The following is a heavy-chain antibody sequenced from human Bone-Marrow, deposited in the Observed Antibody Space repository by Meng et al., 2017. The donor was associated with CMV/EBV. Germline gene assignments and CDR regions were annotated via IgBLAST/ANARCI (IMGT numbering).Heavy chain of an antibody. J-gene: IGHJ4*02. CDR2: IKQDGSEK. CDR1: GFTFSSYW. Sequence: GGSLRLSCAASGFTFSSYWMSWVRQAPGKGLEWVANIKQDGSEKYYVDSVRGRFTISRDNAKNSLYLQMNSLRAEDTAVYYCARAIYGSGSYYNGRGSNDYWGQGTLVTVSS. V-gene: IGHV3-7*01. CDR3: ARAIYGSGSYYNGRGSNDY. D-gene: IGHD3-10*01.